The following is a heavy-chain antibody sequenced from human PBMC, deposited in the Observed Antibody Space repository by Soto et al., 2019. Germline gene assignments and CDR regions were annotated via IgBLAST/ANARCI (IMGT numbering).Heavy chain of an antibody. CDR3: TTYYRNTVPAVRFFF. D-gene: IGHD3-10*01. V-gene: IGHV3-15*07. CDR1: GFTFHNAW. Sequence: EVQLEESGGGVVMPGGSLRLSCAASGFTFHNAWINWGRQPPGGGLEWVGRIRSQSDGGSGNYAAPVKGRFVFSRNDSKYMVYLQIDRMKNEDTAVYYCTTYYRNTVPAVRFFFGGHGPIVTVSS. J-gene: IGHJ1*01. CDR2: IRSQSDGGSG.